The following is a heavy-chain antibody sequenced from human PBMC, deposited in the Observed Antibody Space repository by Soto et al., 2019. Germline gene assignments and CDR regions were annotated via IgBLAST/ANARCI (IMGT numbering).Heavy chain of an antibody. D-gene: IGHD3-22*01. Sequence: KPSETLSLTCAVYGGSFSGYYWSWIRQPPGKGLEWIGEINHSGSTNYNPSLKSRVTISVDTSKNQFSLKLSSVTAADTAVYYCASRGYYDPNSDYWGQGTLVTVSS. CDR2: INHSGST. CDR1: GGSFSGYY. CDR3: ASRGYYDPNSDY. V-gene: IGHV4-34*01. J-gene: IGHJ4*02.